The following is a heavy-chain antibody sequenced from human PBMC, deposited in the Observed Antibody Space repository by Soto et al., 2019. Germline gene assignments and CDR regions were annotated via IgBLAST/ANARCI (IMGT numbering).Heavy chain of an antibody. V-gene: IGHV1-69*05. D-gene: IGHD7-27*01. CDR1: GGTFSSYA. CDR3: ARTDLKLGGLDY. Sequence: SLKVSCKASGGTFSSYAISCVRPAPGQGLEWMGGIIPIFGTANYAQKFQDRVTMTTDTSTRTAYMEPRNLRSDDSAVYYCARTDLKLGGLDYWGQGPLVTVSS. J-gene: IGHJ4*02. CDR2: IIPIFGTA.